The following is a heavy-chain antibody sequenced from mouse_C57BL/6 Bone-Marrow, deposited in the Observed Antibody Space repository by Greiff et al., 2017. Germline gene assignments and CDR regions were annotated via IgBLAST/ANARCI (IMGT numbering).Heavy chain of an antibody. J-gene: IGHJ3*01. CDR3: ARPRLRLLFAY. Sequence: EVQLVESGGGLVKPGGSLKLSCAASGFTFSDYGMHWVRQAPEKGLEWVAYISSGSSTIYYADTVKGRFTIARDNAKNTLFLQMTSLRAEDTALYYCARPRLRLLFAYWGQGTLVTVSA. D-gene: IGHD3-2*02. V-gene: IGHV5-17*01. CDR2: ISSGSSTI. CDR1: GFTFSDYG.